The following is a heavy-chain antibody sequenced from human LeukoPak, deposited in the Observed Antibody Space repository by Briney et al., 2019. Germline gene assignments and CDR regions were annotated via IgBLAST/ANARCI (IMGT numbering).Heavy chain of an antibody. V-gene: IGHV1-2*02. CDR3: ARDSAKRYYYDSSGYRFDY. CDR1: GYTFTGYY. Sequence: ASVKVSCKASGYTFTGYYMHWVRQAPGQGLEWMGWINPNSGGTNYAQKFQGRVTMTRDTSISTAYMELSRLRSDDTAAYYCARDSAKRYYYDSSGYRFDYWGQGTLVTVSS. J-gene: IGHJ4*02. CDR2: INPNSGGT. D-gene: IGHD3-22*01.